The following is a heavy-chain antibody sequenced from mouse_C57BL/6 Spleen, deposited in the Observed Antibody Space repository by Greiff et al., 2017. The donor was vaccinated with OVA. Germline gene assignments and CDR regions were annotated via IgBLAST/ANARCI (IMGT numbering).Heavy chain of an antibody. V-gene: IGHV1-85*01. CDR1: GYTFTSYD. D-gene: IGHD1-1*01. CDR2: IYPRDGST. Sequence: VMLVESGPELVKPGASVKLSCKASGYTFTSYDINWVKQRPGQGLAWIGWIYPRDGSTKYNEKFKGKATLTVDTSSSTAYMELHSLTSEDSAVYFCATTVVATNDYWGQGTTLTVSS. CDR3: ATTVVATNDY. J-gene: IGHJ2*01.